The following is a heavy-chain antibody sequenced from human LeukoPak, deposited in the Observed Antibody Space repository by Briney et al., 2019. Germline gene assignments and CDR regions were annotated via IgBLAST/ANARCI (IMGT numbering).Heavy chain of an antibody. CDR1: GFTFDSYA. CDR2: ISGSGGST. Sequence: GGSLRLSCAASGFKGASGFTFDSYAMSWVRQAPGKGLEWVSAISGSGGSTYYADSVKGRFTISRDNSKNTLYLQMNSLRAEDTAVYYCAKYLTCYYDSSGYQKPYWGQGTPVTVSS. V-gene: IGHV3-23*01. CDR3: AKYLTCYYDSSGYQKPY. J-gene: IGHJ4*02. D-gene: IGHD3-22*01.